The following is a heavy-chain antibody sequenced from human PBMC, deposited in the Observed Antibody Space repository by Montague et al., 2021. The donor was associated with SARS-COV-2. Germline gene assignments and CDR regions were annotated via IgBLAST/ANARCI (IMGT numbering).Heavy chain of an antibody. CDR2: INSNGGT. J-gene: IGHJ5*02. Sequence: SETLSLTRTLSGDSISSHFCCFIRQPAGEGLEWIGYINSNGGTNXKPSCRGRLTMLLDTSKNQFSLQLRSMAPADRAVYFCASETSVRGAVSWFDPWRQGSLVTVSS. CDR1: GDSISSHF. V-gene: IGHV4-59*11. CDR3: ASETSVRGAVSWFDP. D-gene: IGHD3-10*01.